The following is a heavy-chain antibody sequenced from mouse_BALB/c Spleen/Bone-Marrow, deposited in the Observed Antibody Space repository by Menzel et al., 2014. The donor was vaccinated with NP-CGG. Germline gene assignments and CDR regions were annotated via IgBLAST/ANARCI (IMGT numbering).Heavy chain of an antibody. J-gene: IGHJ4*01. CDR1: GSSFTGYT. CDR2: IDPYYGGT. V-gene: IGHV1S135*01. Sequence: HLKRPGLRLESPGAPGKLSCKAFGSSFTGYTMTWVKQSVGRSLEWFGNIDPYYGGTSYNQKFRGKATLTADKSSNTAYMQLSSLTSEDSAVYFCASPYGNYDAMDYWGQGTSVTVSS. D-gene: IGHD2-1*01. CDR3: ASPYGNYDAMDY.